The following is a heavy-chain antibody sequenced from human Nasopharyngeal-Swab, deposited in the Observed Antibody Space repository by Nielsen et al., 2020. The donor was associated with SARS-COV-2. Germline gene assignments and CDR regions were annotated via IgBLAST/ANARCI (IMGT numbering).Heavy chain of an antibody. Sequence: GESLKISCAASGFTFSTYSMSWVRQAPGKGLEWVSSISSSNSYIYYADSVKGRFTISRDNTKNSLYLQMNSLRAEDTAVYYCAREPTYSSGWYGDAFDIWAKGQWSPSIQ. J-gene: IGHJ3*02. D-gene: IGHD6-19*01. V-gene: IGHV3-21*01. CDR1: GFTFSTYS. CDR2: ISSSNSYI. CDR3: AREPTYSSGWYGDAFDI.